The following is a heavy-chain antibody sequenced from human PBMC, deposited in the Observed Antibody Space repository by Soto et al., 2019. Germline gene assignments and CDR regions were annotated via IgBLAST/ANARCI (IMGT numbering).Heavy chain of an antibody. D-gene: IGHD3-10*01. CDR3: ARVGNTMASGWFDP. V-gene: IGHV4-31*03. J-gene: IGHJ5*02. Sequence: SETLSLTCTVSGGSISGGGYYWSWIRQHPGKGLEWIGYIYYSGSTYYNPSLKSRVTISVDTSKNQFSLKLSSVTAADTAVYYCARVGNTMASGWFDPWGQGTLVTVSS. CDR1: GGSISGGGYY. CDR2: IYYSGST.